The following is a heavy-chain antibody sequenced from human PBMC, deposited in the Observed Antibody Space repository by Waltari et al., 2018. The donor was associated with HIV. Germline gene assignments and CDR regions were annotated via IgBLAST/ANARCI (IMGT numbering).Heavy chain of an antibody. CDR3: ARGNYYDSNGFDY. D-gene: IGHD3-22*01. CDR1: GGSFSGYY. J-gene: IGHJ4*02. Sequence: QVQLQQWGAGLLKPSETLSLTCAVYGGSFSGYYWSWIRQPPGKGLEWIGEINHSGSTNSNPSPKSLVTISVDTSKNQFSLKLSSVTAADTAVYYCARGNYYDSNGFDYWGQGTLVTVSS. CDR2: INHSGST. V-gene: IGHV4-34*01.